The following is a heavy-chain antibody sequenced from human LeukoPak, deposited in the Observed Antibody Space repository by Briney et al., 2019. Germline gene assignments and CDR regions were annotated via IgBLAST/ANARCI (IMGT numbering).Heavy chain of an antibody. CDR3: AYKMATIYY. CDR2: ISSSSSYI. Sequence: GGSLRLSCAASGFTFSSYSMNWVRQAPGKGLEWVSSISSSSSYIYYADSVKGRFAISRDNAKNSLYLQMNSLRAEDTAVYYCAYKMATIYYWGQGTLVTVSS. D-gene: IGHD5-12*01. J-gene: IGHJ4*02. V-gene: IGHV3-21*01. CDR1: GFTFSSYS.